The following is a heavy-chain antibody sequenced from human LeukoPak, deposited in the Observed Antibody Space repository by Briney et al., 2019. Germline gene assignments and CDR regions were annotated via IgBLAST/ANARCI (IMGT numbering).Heavy chain of an antibody. CDR1: GYSFTNYW. D-gene: IGHD5-24*01. CDR2: IYPGDSAT. CDR3: ARQRRDGFNFDAFDI. J-gene: IGHJ3*02. V-gene: IGHV5-51*01. Sequence: GESLKISCQGSGYSFTNYWIGWLRQMPGKGLEWMGIIYPGDSATRYSPSFQGQVTISADKSISTAYLQWRSLKASDTAMYYCARQRRDGFNFDAFDIWGQGTMVTVSS.